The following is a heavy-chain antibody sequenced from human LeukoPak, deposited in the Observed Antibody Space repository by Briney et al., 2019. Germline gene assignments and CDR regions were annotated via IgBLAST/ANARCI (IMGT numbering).Heavy chain of an antibody. J-gene: IGHJ4*02. Sequence: ASVKVSCKASGYTFTSYGMSWVRQAPGQGLEWMGWISAYNGNTNYAQKLQGRVTMTTDTSASTAYMELRSLRSADTAVYYCARVPYDYVWGSYRSGPSLYFDYWGQGTLVTVSS. CDR1: GYTFTSYG. D-gene: IGHD3-16*02. V-gene: IGHV1-18*01. CDR3: ARVPYDYVWGSYRSGPSLYFDY. CDR2: ISAYNGNT.